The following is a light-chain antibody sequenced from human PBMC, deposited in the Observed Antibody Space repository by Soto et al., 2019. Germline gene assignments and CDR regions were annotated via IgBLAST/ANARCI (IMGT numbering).Light chain of an antibody. CDR2: EGT. CDR3: CSHAGTYTLV. V-gene: IGLV2-23*01. Sequence: QSALTQPASVSGSPVQSLTISCTGSSTDVGNSKFVSWYQLHPGQAPKLIIYEGTKRPSGTANRFSGSYSGNTASLTISVVQTEDEADYYCCSHAGTYTLVFGGGTKLTVL. J-gene: IGLJ3*02. CDR1: STDVGNSKF.